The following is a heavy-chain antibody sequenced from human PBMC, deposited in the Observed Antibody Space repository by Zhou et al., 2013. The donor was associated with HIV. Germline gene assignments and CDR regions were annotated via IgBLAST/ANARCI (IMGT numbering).Heavy chain of an antibody. CDR1: GGSISSHY. D-gene: IGHD3-22*01. CDR2: IYYSGST. V-gene: IGHV4-59*11. J-gene: IGHJ4*03. CDR3: ARAARLDYYDSRGYFDY. Sequence: VQLQESGPGLVKPSETLSLTCTVSGGSISSHYWSWIRQPPGKGLEWVGYIYYSGSTNYNPSLKSRVTISVDTSKNQFSLKLSSVTAADTAVYYCARAARLDYYDSRGYFDYWGQGPWSPSPQ.